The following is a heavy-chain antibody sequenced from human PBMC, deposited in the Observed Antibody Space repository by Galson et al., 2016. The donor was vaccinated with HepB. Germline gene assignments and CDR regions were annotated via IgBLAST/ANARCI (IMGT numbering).Heavy chain of an antibody. V-gene: IGHV3-72*01. D-gene: IGHD3-3*01. J-gene: IGHJ3*02. CDR1: GFTFSEHY. CDR3: VSSFRVRSGYVWDLNI. Sequence: SLRLSCAASGFTFSEHYMEWVRQAAGKGLEWVGRARNKPKSYSTAYAASVKGRFTISRDDSKNSLYLQMSSLKTGDTAVYYCVSSFRVRSGYVWDLNIWGHGTMVTVSS. CDR2: ARNKPKSYST.